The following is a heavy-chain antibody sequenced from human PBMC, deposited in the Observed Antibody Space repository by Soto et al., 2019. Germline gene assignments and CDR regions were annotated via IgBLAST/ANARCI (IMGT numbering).Heavy chain of an antibody. CDR2: IVVGSGNT. CDR3: AADQSYGRPFDY. Sequence: SVKVSCKASGFTFTSSAVQWVRQARGQRLEWIGWIVVGSGNTNYAQKFQERVTITRDMSTSTAYMELSSLRSEDTAVYYCAADQSYGRPFDYWGQGTLVTVSS. CDR1: GFTFTSSA. V-gene: IGHV1-58*01. D-gene: IGHD5-18*01. J-gene: IGHJ4*02.